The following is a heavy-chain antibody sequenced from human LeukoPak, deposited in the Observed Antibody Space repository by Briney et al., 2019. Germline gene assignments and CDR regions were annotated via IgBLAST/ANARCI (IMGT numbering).Heavy chain of an antibody. CDR3: AKTPLPPLPRQLLGWFDP. V-gene: IGHV3-53*01. CDR2: IYSGGST. D-gene: IGHD2-2*01. CDR1: GFIVSSNY. J-gene: IGHJ5*02. Sequence: GGSLRLSCAASGFIVSSNYMSWVRQAPGKGLEWVSVIYSGGSTYYTDSVKGRVTISRDKSKNTLYLQMNSLRAEDTAVYYCAKTPLPPLPRQLLGWFDPWGQGTLVTVSS.